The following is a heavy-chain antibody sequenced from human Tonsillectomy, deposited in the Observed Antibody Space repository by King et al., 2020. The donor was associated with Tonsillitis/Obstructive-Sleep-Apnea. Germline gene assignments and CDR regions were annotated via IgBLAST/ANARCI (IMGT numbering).Heavy chain of an antibody. D-gene: IGHD3-9*01. V-gene: IGHV3-53*01. Sequence: VQLVESGGGLIQPGGSLRLSCAASGFTVSSNYMSWVRQAPGKGLEWVSVIYSGGSTYYADSVKGRFTISREKSKNTLYLKMNSLRAEDTAVYYCARKYYDILTGYYEGDYFDYWGQGTLVTISS. CDR2: IYSGGST. CDR3: ARKYYDILTGYYEGDYFDY. CDR1: GFTVSSNY. J-gene: IGHJ4*02.